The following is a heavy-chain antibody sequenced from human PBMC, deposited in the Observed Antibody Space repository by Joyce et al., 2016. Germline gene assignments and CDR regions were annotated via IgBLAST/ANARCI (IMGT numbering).Heavy chain of an antibody. CDR1: GDSISSGYF. J-gene: IGHJ4*02. V-gene: IGHV4-38-2*02. Sequence: VQLQESGPGLVKPSETLSLTCDVSGDSISSGYFYGWVRQAPGKGLEWIANIYHNGTTYDNASLKSRVTISVDTSKNQLSLTLSSVTAADTAVYYCARDPQNFGFWGQGTLVIVSS. D-gene: IGHD2/OR15-2a*01. CDR2: IYHNGTT. CDR3: ARDPQNFGF.